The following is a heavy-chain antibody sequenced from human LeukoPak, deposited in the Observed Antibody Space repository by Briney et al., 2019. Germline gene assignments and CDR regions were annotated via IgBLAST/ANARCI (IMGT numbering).Heavy chain of an antibody. D-gene: IGHD3-3*01. CDR3: ARDRRKRPRLTIFGVVLPPYGMDV. V-gene: IGHV1-46*01. Sequence: ASVKVSCKASGYTFTSYYMHWVRQAPGQGLEWMGIINPSGGSTSYAQKFQGRVTMTRDTSTSTVYMELSSLRSEDTAVYYCARDRRKRPRLTIFGVVLPPYGMDVWGQGTTVTVSS. J-gene: IGHJ6*02. CDR1: GYTFTSYY. CDR2: INPSGGST.